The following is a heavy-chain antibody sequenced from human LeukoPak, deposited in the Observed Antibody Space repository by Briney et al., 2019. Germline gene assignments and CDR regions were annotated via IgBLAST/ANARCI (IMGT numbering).Heavy chain of an antibody. V-gene: IGHV3-11*01. CDR1: GFTFSDYY. CDR2: ISSSGSTI. J-gene: IGHJ4*02. CDR3: AKTKITVVILDS. Sequence: GGSLRLSCAASGFTFSDYYMSWIRQAPGKGLEWVSDISSSGSTINYADSVKGRFTISRDNSKNTLYLQMNSLRAEDTALYYCAKTKITVVILDSWGQGALVTVSS. D-gene: IGHD4-23*01.